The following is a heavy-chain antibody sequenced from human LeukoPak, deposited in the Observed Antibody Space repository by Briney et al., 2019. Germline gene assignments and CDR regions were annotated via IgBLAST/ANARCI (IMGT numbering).Heavy chain of an antibody. CDR2: ISPGGHTV. V-gene: IGHV3-11*01. CDR1: GFTFSVYH. D-gene: IGHD6-19*01. Sequence: GGSLRLSCAASGFTFSVYHMNWIRQAPGKGLEWVSYISPGGHTVYFADSVKGRFTLSRDNAKNSLSLQMNSLTAEDTAVYYCAAGRDIAVAGPGGYFDYWGQGTLVTVSS. CDR3: AAGRDIAVAGPGGYFDY. J-gene: IGHJ4*02.